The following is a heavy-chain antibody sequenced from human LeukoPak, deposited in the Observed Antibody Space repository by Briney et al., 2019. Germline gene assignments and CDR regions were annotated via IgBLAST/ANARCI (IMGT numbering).Heavy chain of an antibody. CDR2: INHSGST. CDR3: ARVPESVGVNYLGY. V-gene: IGHV4-34*01. D-gene: IGHD3-16*01. CDR1: SGSLSGYY. J-gene: IGHJ4*02. Sequence: SETLSLTCAVYSGSLSGYYWRWLRQPPGKGREGIGEINHSGSTNFNRSLKSLVTISVDTSKNQSSLKLNSVTSADTSVFYCARVPESVGVNYLGYWGQGTLVTVPS.